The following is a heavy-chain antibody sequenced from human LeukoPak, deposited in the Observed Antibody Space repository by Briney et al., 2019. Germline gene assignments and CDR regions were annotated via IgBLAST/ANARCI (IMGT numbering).Heavy chain of an antibody. CDR1: GFTVSSNY. J-gene: IGHJ4*02. Sequence: GGSLRLSCAASGFTVSSNYMSWVRQAPRKGLEWVSVIYSGGSTYYADSVKGRFSISRDNFKNTLYLQMNSLRAEDTAVYYCARVGGYYYGSSGSHWGQGTLVTVSS. CDR2: IYSGGST. CDR3: ARVGGYYYGSSGSH. D-gene: IGHD3-22*01. V-gene: IGHV3-53*01.